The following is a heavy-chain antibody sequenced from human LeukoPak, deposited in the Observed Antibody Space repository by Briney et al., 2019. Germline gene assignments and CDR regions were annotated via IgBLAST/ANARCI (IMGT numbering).Heavy chain of an antibody. CDR3: ASVLGENWFDP. CDR1: GYTFSDYY. V-gene: IGHV1-2*02. CDR2: ISPDSVEK. Sequence: ASVKVSCKASGYTFSDYYMHWVRQAPAQGLEWMAWISPDSVEKKYAQKFQGRVTMTRDTSISTAYMELSRLTSDDTAVYYCASVLGENWFDPWGQGTLVTVSS. D-gene: IGHD2-21*01. J-gene: IGHJ5*02.